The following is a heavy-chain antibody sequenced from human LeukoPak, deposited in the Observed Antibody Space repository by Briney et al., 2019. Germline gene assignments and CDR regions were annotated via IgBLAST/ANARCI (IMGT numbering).Heavy chain of an antibody. J-gene: IGHJ4*02. CDR2: ISYDGSNK. Sequence: GGSLRLSCAASGFTFNNYAMSWVRQAPGKGLEWVAVISYDGSNKYYADSVKGRFTISRDNSKNTLYLQMNSLRAEDTAVYYCAREFPYHLDYWGQGTLVTVSS. D-gene: IGHD1-14*01. V-gene: IGHV3-30*04. CDR1: GFTFNNYA. CDR3: AREFPYHLDY.